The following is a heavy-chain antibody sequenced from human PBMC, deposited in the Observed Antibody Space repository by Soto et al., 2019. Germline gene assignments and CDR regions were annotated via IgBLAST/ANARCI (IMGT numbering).Heavy chain of an antibody. V-gene: IGHV1-69*18. CDR2: IIPIFGAA. Sequence: QVQLVQSGAEVKKPGSSVKVSCKASGGTFSSFSINWVRQAPGQGLGWMGRIIPIFGAANYAQKFQGRVTITADESTSTAYMDLSSLRSDDTAVYYCARDAECSGGSCFSGYWGQGTQVTVSS. CDR3: ARDAECSGGSCFSGY. D-gene: IGHD2-15*01. CDR1: GGTFSSFS. J-gene: IGHJ4*02.